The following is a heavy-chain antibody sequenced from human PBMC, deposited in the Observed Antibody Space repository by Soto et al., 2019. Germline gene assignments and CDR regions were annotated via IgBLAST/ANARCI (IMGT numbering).Heavy chain of an antibody. D-gene: IGHD3-22*01. CDR3: ARDKVGSYYYDSSGSDSPDY. CDR1: GFTFSSYS. Sequence: PGGSLRLSCAASGFTFSSYSMNWVRQAPGKGLEWVSYISSSSSTIYYADSVKGRFTISRDNAKNSLYLQMNSLRAEDTAVYYCARDKVGSYYYDSSGSDSPDYWGQGTLVTVSS. CDR2: ISSSSSTI. V-gene: IGHV3-48*01. J-gene: IGHJ4*02.